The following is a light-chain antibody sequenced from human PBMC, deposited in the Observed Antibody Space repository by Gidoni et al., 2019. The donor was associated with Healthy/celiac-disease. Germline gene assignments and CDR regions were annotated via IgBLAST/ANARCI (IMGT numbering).Light chain of an antibody. Sequence: DIVMTQSPDSLAVSLGERATINCKSRQSVLSSSNNKNYLAWYQQKPGQPPKLLIYWASTRESGVPDRFSGSGSGTYFTLTISSLQAEDVAVYYCQQYYSTPRTFXQXTKVEIK. V-gene: IGKV4-1*01. CDR1: QSVLSSSNNKNY. CDR2: WAS. J-gene: IGKJ1*01. CDR3: QQYYSTPRT.